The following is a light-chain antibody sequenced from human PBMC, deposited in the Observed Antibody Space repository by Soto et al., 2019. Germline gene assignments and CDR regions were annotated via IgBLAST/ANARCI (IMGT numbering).Light chain of an antibody. CDR3: QQYKNWPL. J-gene: IGKJ5*01. CDR1: QSVGPN. V-gene: IGKV3-15*01. Sequence: EIVLAQSPATLSLSPGDSATLSCRASQSVGPNLVWYQQRFGQSPRLLIYDTSTRATGVPARFSGSGFGTEFTLTISSLQSEDFAVYYCQQYKNWPLFGQGTRLEI. CDR2: DTS.